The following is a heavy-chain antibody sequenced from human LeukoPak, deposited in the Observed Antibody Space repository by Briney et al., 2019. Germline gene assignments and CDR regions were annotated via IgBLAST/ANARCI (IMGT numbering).Heavy chain of an antibody. J-gene: IGHJ4*02. CDR2: ISGSGGST. CDR3: AKLHGYSGYGLTFDY. D-gene: IGHD5-12*01. V-gene: IGHV3-23*01. CDR1: GFTFRSHT. Sequence: GGSLRLSCAASGFTFRSHTMSWVRQAPGKGLEWVSAISGSGGSTYYADSVKGRFTISRDNSKNTLYLQMNSLRAEDTAVYYCAKLHGYSGYGLTFDYWGQGTLVTVSS.